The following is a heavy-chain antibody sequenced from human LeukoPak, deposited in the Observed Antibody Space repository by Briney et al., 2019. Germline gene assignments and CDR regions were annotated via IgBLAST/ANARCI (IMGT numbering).Heavy chain of an antibody. J-gene: IGHJ4*02. CDR2: INHSGST. CDR1: GGSFSGYY. D-gene: IGHD1-26*01. Sequence: SETLSLTCAVYGGSFSGYYWSWIRQPPGKGLEWIGEINHSGSTNYNPSLKSRVTISVDTSKNQFSLKLSSVTAADTAVYYCARGTTSGSYLFDNWGQGTLVTVSS. V-gene: IGHV4-34*01. CDR3: ARGTTSGSYLFDN.